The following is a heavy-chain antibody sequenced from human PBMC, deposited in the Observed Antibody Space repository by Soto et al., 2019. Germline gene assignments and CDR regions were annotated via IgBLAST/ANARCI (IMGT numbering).Heavy chain of an antibody. CDR3: ARSRANYYDSRGYYYSTFDY. V-gene: IGHV1-69*08. CDR2: IIPLLDTT. CDR1: GGTFSNDI. Sequence: GASVKVSCKTSGGTFSNDIITWVRQAPGQGLEWMGRIIPLLDTTNYAQKFQGRVTITADESTSTAYMELSSLRSEDTAVYYCARSRANYYDSRGYYYSTFDYWGQGTLVTVSS. D-gene: IGHD3-22*01. J-gene: IGHJ4*02.